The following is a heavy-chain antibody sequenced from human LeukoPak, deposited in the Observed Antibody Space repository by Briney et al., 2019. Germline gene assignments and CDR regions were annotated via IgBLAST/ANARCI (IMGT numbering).Heavy chain of an antibody. Sequence: PGGSLRLSCAASGFTVSSNYMSWVRQAPGKGLEWVSVIYNGGSTYYADSIKGRFTISRHNSKNTLYLQMNSLRAEDTAVYYCARVADHSFPSLYFDYWGQGTLVTVSS. D-gene: IGHD2/OR15-2a*01. J-gene: IGHJ4*02. CDR1: GFTVSSNY. V-gene: IGHV3-53*04. CDR3: ARVADHSFPSLYFDY. CDR2: IYNGGST.